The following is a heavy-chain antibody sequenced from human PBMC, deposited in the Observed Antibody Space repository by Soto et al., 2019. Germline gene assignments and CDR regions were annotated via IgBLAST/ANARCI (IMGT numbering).Heavy chain of an antibody. D-gene: IGHD2-21*02. Sequence: GGSLRLSCVASGFSFNNAWMNWVRQAPGKGLEWVGRIKRKIDGGTADYAAPVKGRFTISRDDSKDTLYLQMNSLKTEDTAVYYCTTDTVSEPMVVTPVWYDAFDIWGQGTMVTVSS. CDR3: TTDTVSEPMVVTPVWYDAFDI. V-gene: IGHV3-15*07. CDR2: IKRKIDGGTA. CDR1: GFSFNNAW. J-gene: IGHJ3*02.